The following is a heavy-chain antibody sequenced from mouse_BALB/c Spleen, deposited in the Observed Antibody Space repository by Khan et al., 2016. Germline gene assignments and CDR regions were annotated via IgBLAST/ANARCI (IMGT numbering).Heavy chain of an antibody. V-gene: IGHV1-87*01. J-gene: IGHJ2*01. D-gene: IGHD2-4*01. CDR3: ARGNSYYDYDY. CDR1: GYTFTSYW. CDR2: IYPGDGDT. Sequence: QVRLQQSGAELARPGASVKLSCKASGYTFTSYWMQWVKQRPGQGLEWIGAIYPGDGDTRYTQKFKGKATLTADKSSSTAYMQLSSLASEGSAVYYCARGNSYYDYDYWGQGTTLTVSS.